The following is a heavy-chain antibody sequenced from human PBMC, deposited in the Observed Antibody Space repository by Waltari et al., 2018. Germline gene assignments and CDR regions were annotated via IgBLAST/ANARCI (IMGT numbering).Heavy chain of an antibody. CDR1: GFTFSSYG. J-gene: IGHJ4*02. CDR2: ISDDGSKK. CDR3: AKGWEQWPLLVDY. D-gene: IGHD6-19*01. V-gene: IGHV3-30*18. Sequence: QVQLVESGGGVVQPGRSLRLSCAASGFTFSSYGMHWVRQAPGKGLEWWAVISDDGSKKYDADSVKGRFTISRDNSKNTLYLQMNSLRAEDTAVYYCAKGWEQWPLLVDYWGQGTLVTVSS.